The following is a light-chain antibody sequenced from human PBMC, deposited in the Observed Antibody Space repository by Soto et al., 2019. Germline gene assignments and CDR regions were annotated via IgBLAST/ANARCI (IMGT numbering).Light chain of an antibody. J-gene: IGKJ5*01. V-gene: IGKV3-15*01. CDR2: GAS. Sequence: EIVMTESPATLSVSPRERSTLSCMTSQSFGTNLGWYQQKPGQAPRLVIYGASTSATGIPARLSGSGYGTDLTITISSMQSEDFGVYYCQQYSNWPITFGQGTRLEIK. CDR3: QQYSNWPIT. CDR1: QSFGTN.